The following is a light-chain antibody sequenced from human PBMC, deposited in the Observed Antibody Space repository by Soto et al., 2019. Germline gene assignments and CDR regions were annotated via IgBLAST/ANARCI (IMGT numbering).Light chain of an antibody. CDR1: QSVSNS. Sequence: EIVLTQSPATLSLSPGERATLSCRASQSVSNSLAWYQQKPGQAPRLLISDASNRATGIPARFSGSGSGTDFTLTISSLEPEDFAVYYCQQRSNWPPGEFTFGPGTRVDIK. J-gene: IGKJ3*01. CDR3: QQRSNWPPGEFT. V-gene: IGKV3-11*01. CDR2: DAS.